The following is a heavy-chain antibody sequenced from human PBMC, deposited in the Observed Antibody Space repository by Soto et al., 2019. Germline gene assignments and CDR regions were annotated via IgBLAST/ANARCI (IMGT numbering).Heavy chain of an antibody. V-gene: IGHV3-23*01. CDR2: LSGSGDST. J-gene: IGHJ4*02. CDR3: AKKRNWNSGNFDY. Sequence: GGSLRLSCTVSGFTFSDYAMGWVRQAPGKGLEWVSDLSGSGDSTHYADSVKGRFTISRDNSKNMVFLQMNSLRAEDTAVYFCAKKRNWNSGNFDYWGQGTLVTVSS. D-gene: IGHD1-1*01. CDR1: GFTFSDYA.